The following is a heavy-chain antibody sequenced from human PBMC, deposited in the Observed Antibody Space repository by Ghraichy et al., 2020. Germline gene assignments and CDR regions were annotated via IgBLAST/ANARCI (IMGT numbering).Heavy chain of an antibody. CDR2: INHSGST. CDR1: GGSFSGYY. CDR3: ARVKRGYSGYLKFYDYFDY. D-gene: IGHD5-12*01. V-gene: IGHV4-34*01. J-gene: IGHJ4*02. Sequence: SQTLSLTCAVYGGSFSGYYWSWIRQPPGKGLEWIGEINHSGSTNYNPSLKSRVTISVDTSKNQFSLKLSSVTAADTAVYYCARVKRGYSGYLKFYDYFDYWGQGTLVTVSS.